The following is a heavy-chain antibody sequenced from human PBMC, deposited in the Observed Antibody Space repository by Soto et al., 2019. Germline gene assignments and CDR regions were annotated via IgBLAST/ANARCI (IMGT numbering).Heavy chain of an antibody. D-gene: IGHD2-21*01. J-gene: IGHJ6*02. V-gene: IGHV3-64*01. CDR3: ARRIPFGYGMDV. Sequence: EVQLVESGGGLVQPGGSLRLSCAASGFTFSSYAMHWFRQAPGKGLEYVSVITSNGGNTDYASFVKGRFTISRDNSKNTLYLPMGSLSAEDMAVYYCARRIPFGYGMDVWGQGTTVTVSS. CDR1: GFTFSSYA. CDR2: ITSNGGNT.